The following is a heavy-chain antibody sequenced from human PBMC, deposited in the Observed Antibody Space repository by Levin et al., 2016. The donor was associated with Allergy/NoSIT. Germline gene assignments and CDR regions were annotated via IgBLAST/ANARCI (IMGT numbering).Heavy chain of an antibody. J-gene: IGHJ6*02. CDR1: GFTFSNAW. D-gene: IGHD2-21*02. Sequence: GGSLRLSCAASGFTFSNAWMSWVRQAPGKGLEWVGRIKSKTDGGTTDYAAPVKGRFTISRDDSKNTLYLQMNSLKTEDTAVYYCTTGRYCGGDCYYYYYGMDVWGQGTTVTVSS. CDR3: TTGRYCGGDCYYYYYGMDV. CDR2: IKSKTDGGTT. V-gene: IGHV3-15*01.